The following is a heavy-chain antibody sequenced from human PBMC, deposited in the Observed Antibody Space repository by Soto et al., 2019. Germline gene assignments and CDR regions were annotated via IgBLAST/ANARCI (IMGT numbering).Heavy chain of an antibody. CDR1: GFTFSNTA. CDR3: ASQRTPGIAVAGLDY. Sequence: GGSLRLSCAASGFTFSNTAMSWVRQAPGRGLEWVSGISARGDNTYYADSEKGRFTISRDSSTNTLYLQMNSLRAEDTAVYYCASQRTPGIAVAGLDYWGQGTLVTVSS. V-gene: IGHV3-23*01. CDR2: ISARGDNT. D-gene: IGHD6-19*01. J-gene: IGHJ4*02.